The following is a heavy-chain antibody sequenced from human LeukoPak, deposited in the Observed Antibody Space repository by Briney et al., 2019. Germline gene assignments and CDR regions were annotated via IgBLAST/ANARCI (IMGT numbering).Heavy chain of an antibody. D-gene: IGHD6-19*01. CDR3: AKASQQWSDFDY. J-gene: IGHJ4*02. CDR2: ISGSGGST. CDR1: GFTFSSYA. V-gene: IGHV3-23*01. Sequence: GGSLRLSCAAFGFTFSSYAMSWVRQAPGKGLEWVSAISGSGGSTYYADSVKGRFTISRDNSKNTLYLQMNSLRAEDTAVYYCAKASQQWSDFDYWGQGTLVTVSS.